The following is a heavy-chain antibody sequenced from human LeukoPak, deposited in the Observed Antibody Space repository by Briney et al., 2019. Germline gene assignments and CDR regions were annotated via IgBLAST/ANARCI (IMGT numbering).Heavy chain of an antibody. V-gene: IGHV3-49*04. D-gene: IGHD4-23*01. CDR3: TRYGGNSFSY. Sequence: GRSLRLSCTASGFTFGDSAMSWVRQAPGKGLEWVGFIRSKAYGGTTEYAASVKGRFTISRDDFKSIAHLQMNSLKTEDTAVYYCTRYGGNSFSYWGQGTLVTVSS. CDR1: GFTFGDSA. J-gene: IGHJ4*02. CDR2: IRSKAYGGTT.